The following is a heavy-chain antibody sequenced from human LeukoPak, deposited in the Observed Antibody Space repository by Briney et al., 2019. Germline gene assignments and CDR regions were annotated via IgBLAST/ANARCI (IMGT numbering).Heavy chain of an antibody. CDR3: GRGGQGDTNDY. J-gene: IGHJ4*02. D-gene: IGHD3-16*01. Sequence: GGSLRLSCAVSGFTFSSYSMNWVRQAPGRGLEWVSSISSSSSYIYYADSVKGRFTISRDNAKNSLFLQMNSLRAEDTAVYYCGRGGQGDTNDYWGQGTLVTGSS. V-gene: IGHV3-21*01. CDR2: ISSSSSYI. CDR1: GFTFSSYS.